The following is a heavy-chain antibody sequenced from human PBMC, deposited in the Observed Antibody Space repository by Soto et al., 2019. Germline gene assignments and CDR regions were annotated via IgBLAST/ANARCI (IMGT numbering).Heavy chain of an antibody. CDR2: ISGSGGST. CDR1: GFTFSSYA. J-gene: IGHJ4*02. D-gene: IGHD3-22*01. CDR3: AKGTRGRITDDSSGYYRFDY. Sequence: GGSLRLSCAASGFTFSSYAMSWVRQAPGKGLEWVSAISGSGGSTYYADSVKGRFTISRDNSKNTLYLQMNSLRAEDTAVYYCAKGTRGRITDDSSGYYRFDYWGQGTLVTVSS. V-gene: IGHV3-23*01.